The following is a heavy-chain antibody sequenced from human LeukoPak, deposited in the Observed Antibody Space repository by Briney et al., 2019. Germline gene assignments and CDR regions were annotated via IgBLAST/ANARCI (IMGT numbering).Heavy chain of an antibody. D-gene: IGHD3-10*01. CDR1: GGSISSSSYY. CDR3: ARGWGYGSGSYYFDY. V-gene: IGHV4-39*07. CDR2: IYYSGST. Sequence: SETLSLTCTVSGGSISSSSYYWGWIRQPPGKGLEWIGSIYYSGSTYYNPSLKSRVTISVDTSKNQFSLKLSSVTAADTAVYYCARGWGYGSGSYYFDYWGQGTLVTVSS. J-gene: IGHJ4*02.